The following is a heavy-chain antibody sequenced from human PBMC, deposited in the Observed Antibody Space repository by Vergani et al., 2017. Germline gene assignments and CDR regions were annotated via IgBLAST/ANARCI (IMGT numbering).Heavy chain of an antibody. CDR2: MNSNSGTT. V-gene: IGHV1-8*01. Sequence: QVQLVQSGAVVKKPGASVKVSCRSSGYSFSSYDISWVRQATGQGLEWMGWMNSNSGTTGYAQKFQGRVTMTRNTSINTDYMELSRLGFEDAAVYYCARSTGYPYDYVSSDYSGRTLVVWGGGSTVGV. CDR3: ARSTGYPYDYVSSDYSGRTLVV. J-gene: IGHJ6*01. D-gene: IGHD3-10*02. CDR1: GYSFSSYD.